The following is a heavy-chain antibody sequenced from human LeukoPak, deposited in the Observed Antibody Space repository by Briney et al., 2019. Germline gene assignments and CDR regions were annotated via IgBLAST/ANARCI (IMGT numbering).Heavy chain of an antibody. D-gene: IGHD2-2*01. CDR3: ARSTPPGARGMDV. J-gene: IGHJ6*04. CDR1: GFIFSSYA. Sequence: GRSLRLSRAASGFIFSSYAVHWVRQAPGKGLEWVAVILYDGSNKYYADSVKGRFTISRDNSKSTLSLQMNSLRAEDTAVYYCARSTPPGARGMDVWGKGTTVTVSS. CDR2: ILYDGSNK. V-gene: IGHV3-30*04.